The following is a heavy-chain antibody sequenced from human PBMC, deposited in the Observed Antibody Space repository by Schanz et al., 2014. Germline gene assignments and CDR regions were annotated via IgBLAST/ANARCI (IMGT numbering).Heavy chain of an antibody. CDR1: GFTFSRYW. Sequence: EVQLVESGGGLVQPGGSLRLCCVASGFTFSRYWMTWVRQAPGKGLEWVANIKQDGSAKNYVDSVKGRFTISRDNAKNTLYLQMNSLRAEDTAVYYCARGYSNIWSPMAYWGQGTLVAVSS. V-gene: IGHV3-7*01. J-gene: IGHJ4*02. CDR3: ARGYSNIWSPMAY. D-gene: IGHD6-13*01. CDR2: IKQDGSAK.